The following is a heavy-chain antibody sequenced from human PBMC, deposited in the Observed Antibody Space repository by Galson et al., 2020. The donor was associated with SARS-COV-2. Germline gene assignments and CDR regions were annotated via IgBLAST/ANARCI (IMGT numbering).Heavy chain of an antibody. CDR3: ARESGWLQSFDY. V-gene: IGHV4-61*10. Sequence: SETLSLTCTVSGASISSGSYYWSWIRQPAGKGLEWIGRIYKSGNTNYNPSLWSQVTISVDTSKNQFSLKLSSVTAADTAVYYCARESGWLQSFDYWGQGTLVTVSS. J-gene: IGHJ4*02. D-gene: IGHD5-12*01. CDR2: IYKSGNT. CDR1: GASISSGSYY.